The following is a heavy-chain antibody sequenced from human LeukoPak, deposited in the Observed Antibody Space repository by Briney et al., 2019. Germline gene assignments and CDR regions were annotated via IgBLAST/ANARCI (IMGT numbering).Heavy chain of an antibody. CDR1: GITFSNSA. CDR3: VKSAGKDGYRDVFDI. Sequence: GGSMRLSCVPSGITFSNSALSWVRQAPGKGLEWVSTITKSGDQTHYADSVRGLFTISRDIFKNTLYLQMNSLRAEDTAVYHCVKSAGKDGYRDVFDIWGQGTVVTVSS. J-gene: IGHJ3*02. V-gene: IGHV3-23*01. CDR2: ITKSGDQT. D-gene: IGHD5-24*01.